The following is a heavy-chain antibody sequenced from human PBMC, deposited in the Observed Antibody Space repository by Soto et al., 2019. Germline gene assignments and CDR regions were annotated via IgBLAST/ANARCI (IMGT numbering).Heavy chain of an antibody. J-gene: IGHJ5*02. CDR2: ISGSGGST. Sequence: EVQLLESGGGLVQPGGSLRLSSAASGFTFGSYAMSWVRQAPGKGPEWVSAISGSGGSTYYADSVKGRFTISRDNSKNTLYLQMNSLRAEDTAVYYCAKDGWYLYPRYSSSDDWFDPWGQGTLVTVSS. V-gene: IGHV3-23*01. CDR3: AKDGWYLYPRYSSSDDWFDP. CDR1: GFTFGSYA. D-gene: IGHD6-6*01.